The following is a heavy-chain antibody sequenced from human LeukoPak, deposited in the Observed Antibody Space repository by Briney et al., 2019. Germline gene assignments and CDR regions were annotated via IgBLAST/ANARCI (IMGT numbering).Heavy chain of an antibody. CDR3: AREDATIFGVVIIRGWFDP. CDR2: IIPIFGTA. J-gene: IGHJ5*02. D-gene: IGHD3-3*01. Sequence: AASVKVSCKASGGTFSSYAISWVRQAPGQGLEWMGEIIPIFGTANYAQKFQGRVTITTDESTSTAYMELSSLRSEDTAVYYCAREDATIFGVVIIRGWFDPWGQGTLVTVSS. CDR1: GGTFSSYA. V-gene: IGHV1-69*05.